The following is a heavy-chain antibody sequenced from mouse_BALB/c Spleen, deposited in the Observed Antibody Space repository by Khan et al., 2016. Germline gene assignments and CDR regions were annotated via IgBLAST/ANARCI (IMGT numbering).Heavy chain of an antibody. Sequence: EVQLVETGGGLVQPGGSRGLSCEGSGFTFSGFWMSWVRQTPGKTLEWIGDINSDGSTNYYGPTIYDRFTIFKGNERSTLYLRMSNIRYEETATYSDMGGSCWYF. V-gene: IGHV11-2*02. J-gene: IGHJ1*01. CDR2: INSDGSTN. CDR1: GFTFSGFW. CDR3: MGGSCWYF.